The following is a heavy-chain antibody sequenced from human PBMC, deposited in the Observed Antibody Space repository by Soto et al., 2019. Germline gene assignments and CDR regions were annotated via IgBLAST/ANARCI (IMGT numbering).Heavy chain of an antibody. Sequence: ASVKVSCKASGYTFTNFGISWVRQAPGQGLEWMGWISAYNGNTNYAQDFQGRVTMTTDTSTSTAYMELRSLRSDDTAVYYCARGGQVSGYDRYSSGWFLFDPWGQGTLVTVSS. CDR2: ISAYNGNT. J-gene: IGHJ5*02. D-gene: IGHD6-19*01. CDR1: GYTFTNFG. CDR3: ARGGQVSGYDRYSSGWFLFDP. V-gene: IGHV1-18*01.